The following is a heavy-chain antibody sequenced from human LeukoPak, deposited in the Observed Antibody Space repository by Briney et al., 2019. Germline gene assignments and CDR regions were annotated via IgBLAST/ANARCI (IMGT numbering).Heavy chain of an antibody. Sequence: SETLSLTCSVSGGSFSSYSWSWIRQPAGKGLDWIGRIYSSGSSKYNPSLKSRVIMSVDTSKNQFSLKLTSVTGADPAVYYRAREGGGFDYWGQGTLVTVSS. CDR3: AREGGGFDY. J-gene: IGHJ4*02. V-gene: IGHV4-4*07. D-gene: IGHD3-16*01. CDR1: GGSFSSYS. CDR2: IYSSGSS.